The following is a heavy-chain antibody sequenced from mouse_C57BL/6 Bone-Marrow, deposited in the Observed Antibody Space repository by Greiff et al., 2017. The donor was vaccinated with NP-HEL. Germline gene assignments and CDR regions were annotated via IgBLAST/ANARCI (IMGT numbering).Heavy chain of an antibody. V-gene: IGHV14-1*01. CDR3: TSYYGSSYAMDY. D-gene: IGHD1-1*01. CDR1: GFNIKDYY. J-gene: IGHJ4*01. CDR2: IDPEDGDT. Sequence: EVKLMESGAELVRPGASVKLSCTASGFNIKDYYMHWVKQRPEQGLEWIGRIDPEDGDTEYAPKFQGKATMTADTSSNTAYLQLSSLTSEDTAVYYCTSYYGSSYAMDYWGQGTSVTVSS.